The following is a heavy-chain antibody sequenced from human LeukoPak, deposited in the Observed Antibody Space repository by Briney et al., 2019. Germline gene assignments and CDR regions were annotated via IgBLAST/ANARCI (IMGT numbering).Heavy chain of an antibody. Sequence: GGSLRLSCAASGFTLSSYAMSWVRQGPGKGLEWVSAISVSGNTYHADSVKGRFTISRDSSKNTLYLQMNSLRAEDTAVYYCARDCGGDCNGFDYWGQGTLVTVSS. V-gene: IGHV3-23*01. D-gene: IGHD2-21*02. J-gene: IGHJ4*02. CDR2: ISVSGNT. CDR1: GFTLSSYA. CDR3: ARDCGGDCNGFDY.